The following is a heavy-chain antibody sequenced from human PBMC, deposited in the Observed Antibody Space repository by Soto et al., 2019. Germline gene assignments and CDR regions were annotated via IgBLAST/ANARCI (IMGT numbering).Heavy chain of an antibody. V-gene: IGHV1-69*12. CDR2: IIPICGTA. J-gene: IGHJ6*02. D-gene: IGHD3-10*01. Sequence: QVQLVQSGAEVKKPGSSVKVSCKASGGTFSSYAISWVRQAPGQGLEWMGGIIPICGTANYAQKFQGRVTITADESTSTAYMELSSLRSEDTAVYYCARDLMVRGVIYYYYYGMDVWGQGTTVTVSS. CDR1: GGTFSSYA. CDR3: ARDLMVRGVIYYYYYGMDV.